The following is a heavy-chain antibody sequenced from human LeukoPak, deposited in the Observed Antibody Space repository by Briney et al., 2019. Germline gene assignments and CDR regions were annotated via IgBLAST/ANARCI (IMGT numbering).Heavy chain of an antibody. J-gene: IGHJ6*02. CDR2: IIPIFGTA. CDR1: GGTFSSYA. D-gene: IGHD3-3*01. V-gene: IGHV1-69*06. CDR3: ARRNFWSGYSVYYYYGMDV. Sequence: SVKVSCKASGGTFSSYAISWVRQAPGQGLEWMGGIIPIFGTANYAQKFQGRVTITAGKSTSTAYMELSSLRSEDTAVYYCARRNFWSGYSVYYYYGMDVWGQGTTVTVSS.